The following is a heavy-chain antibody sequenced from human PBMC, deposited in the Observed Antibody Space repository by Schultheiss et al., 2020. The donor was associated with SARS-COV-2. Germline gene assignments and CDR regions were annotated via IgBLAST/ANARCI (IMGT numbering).Heavy chain of an antibody. J-gene: IGHJ6*02. CDR1: GFTFGDYA. CDR3: AKDVTTGYYYYYGMDV. V-gene: IGHV3-7*03. D-gene: IGHD1-1*01. CDR2: IKQDGSEK. Sequence: GGSLRLSCTASGFTFGDYAMSWVRQAPGKGLEWVANIKQDGSEKYYVDSVKGRFTISRDNSKNTLYLQMNSLRAEDTAVYYCAKDVTTGYYYYYGMDVWGQGTTVTVSS.